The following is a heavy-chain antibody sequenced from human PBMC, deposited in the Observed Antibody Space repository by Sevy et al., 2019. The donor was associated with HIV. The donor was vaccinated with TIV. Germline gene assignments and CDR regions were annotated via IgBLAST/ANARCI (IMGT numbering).Heavy chain of an antibody. CDR1: GFTFSTYG. D-gene: IGHD2-2*01. V-gene: IGHV3-30*02. CDR2: IRFDGTIQ. Sequence: GGSLRLSCAASGFTFSTYGMDWVRQAPGKGLEWVAFIRFDGTIQYYTDSVKGRLTISRDNSKNTLYLQMNSLRAEDTAVYFCAKVLHIVVVPAAIDYYYGMDVWGQGTTVTVSS. J-gene: IGHJ6*02. CDR3: AKVLHIVVVPAAIDYYYGMDV.